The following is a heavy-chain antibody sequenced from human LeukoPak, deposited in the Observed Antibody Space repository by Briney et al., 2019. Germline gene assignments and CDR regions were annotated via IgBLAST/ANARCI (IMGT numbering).Heavy chain of an antibody. CDR1: GFTFSSYA. V-gene: IGHV3-23*01. J-gene: IGHJ3*02. CDR2: ISGSGGTT. CDR3: AKQQGSGWAFDI. D-gene: IGHD6-19*01. Sequence: GGSLRLSCAPSGFTFSSYAMSWIRQAPGKGLEWIAAISGSGGTTYHADSVKGRFTISRDNSKNTLFLQMNSLRAEDTAVYYCAKQQGSGWAFDIWGQGTMVTVSS.